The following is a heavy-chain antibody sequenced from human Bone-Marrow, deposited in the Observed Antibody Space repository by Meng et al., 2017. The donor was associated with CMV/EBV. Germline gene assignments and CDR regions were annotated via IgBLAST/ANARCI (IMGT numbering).Heavy chain of an antibody. CDR2: ISASRSYI. D-gene: IGHD3-3*01. CDR3: AKGPKITIFGVVIEGGMDV. CDR1: GFTFSDYN. V-gene: IGHV3-21*01. Sequence: GGSLRLSCAASGFTFSDYNMNWVRQAPGKGLEWVSTISASRSYIYYADSLKGRFTISRDNAKNSLYLQMNSLRAEDTAVYYCAKGPKITIFGVVIEGGMDVWGQGTTVTVSS. J-gene: IGHJ6*02.